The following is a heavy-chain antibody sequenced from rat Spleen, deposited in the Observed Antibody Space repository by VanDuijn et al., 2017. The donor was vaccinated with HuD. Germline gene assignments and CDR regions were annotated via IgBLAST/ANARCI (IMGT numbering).Heavy chain of an antibody. V-gene: IGHV5-27*01. D-gene: IGHD1-12*02. CDR1: GFTYNDYA. CDR2: INTGGGDT. J-gene: IGHJ2*01. CDR3: TTDTFYDGTYYPGGFDY. Sequence: EVQLVESGGGLVQPGGSLKLSCAASGFTYNDYAMAWVRQAPAKGLEWVATINTGGGDTYYRDSVKGRFTISRDNAKSTLYLQLDSLRSEDTATYYCTTDTFYDGTYYPGGFDYWGQGVMVTVSS.